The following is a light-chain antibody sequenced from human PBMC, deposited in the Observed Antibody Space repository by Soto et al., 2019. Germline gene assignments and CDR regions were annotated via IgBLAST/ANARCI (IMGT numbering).Light chain of an antibody. Sequence: EIVLTQSPGTLSLSPGERATLSCRASQSLSNNYLAWYQHKPGQAPRLLIHDASNRATGLPDRFSGRGSGTDFTLTISSLEPEDSAVYYCQQCVTAPLTFGPGTKVEI. CDR1: QSLSNNY. J-gene: IGKJ1*01. V-gene: IGKV3-20*01. CDR3: QQCVTAPLT. CDR2: DAS.